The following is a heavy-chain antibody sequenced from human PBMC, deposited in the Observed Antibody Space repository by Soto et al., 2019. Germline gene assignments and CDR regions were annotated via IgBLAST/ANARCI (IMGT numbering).Heavy chain of an antibody. J-gene: IGHJ6*02. D-gene: IGHD2-15*01. CDR1: GYTFTSYD. CDR3: ARVVVAATNDYYYGMDV. Sequence: ASVKVSCKASGYTFTSYDINWVRQATGQGLEWMGWMNPNSGNTGYAQKFQGRVTMTRNTSISTAYMELSSLRSEDTAVYDGARVVVAATNDYYYGMDVWGQGTTVTVSS. V-gene: IGHV1-8*01. CDR2: MNPNSGNT.